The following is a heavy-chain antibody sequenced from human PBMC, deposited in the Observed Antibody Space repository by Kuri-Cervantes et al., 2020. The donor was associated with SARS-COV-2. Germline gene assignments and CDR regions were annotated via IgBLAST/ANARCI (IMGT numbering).Heavy chain of an antibody. V-gene: IGHV3-7*01. J-gene: IGHJ4*02. CDR1: GFTFSSYW. CDR2: IKQDGSEK. D-gene: IGHD2-15*01. Sequence: GESLKISCAAFGFTFSSYWMSWVRQAPGKGLEWVANIKQDGSEKYYVDSVKGRFTISRDNAKNSLYLQMNSLRAEDTAVYYCARERAGYCSGGSCYRGGRFDYWGQGTLVTVSS. CDR3: ARERAGYCSGGSCYRGGRFDY.